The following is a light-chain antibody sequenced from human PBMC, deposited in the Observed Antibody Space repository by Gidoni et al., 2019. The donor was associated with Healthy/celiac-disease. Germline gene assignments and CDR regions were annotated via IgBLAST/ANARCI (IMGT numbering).Light chain of an antibody. CDR1: SSDVGGYNY. Sequence: QSALTQPASVSGSPGQSITISCTGTSSDVGGYNYVSWYQQHPDKAPKLMIYDASNRPSGVSNRFSGSKSGNTASLTISGLQAEDEADYYCSSDTSSSTLVFGGGTKLTVL. CDR2: DAS. V-gene: IGLV2-14*01. J-gene: IGLJ2*01. CDR3: SSDTSSSTLV.